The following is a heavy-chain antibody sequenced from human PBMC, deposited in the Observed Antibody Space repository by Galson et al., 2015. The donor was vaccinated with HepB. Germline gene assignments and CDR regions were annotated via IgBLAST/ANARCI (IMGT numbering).Heavy chain of an antibody. CDR1: GFTFDDYA. CDR3: AKGGSGEGGAFDI. Sequence: SLRLSCAASGFTFDDYAMHWVRQAPGKGLEWVSGMSWNSVSIGYADSVKGRFTISRDNAKNSLYLQMNCLRAEDTALYYCAKGGSGEGGAFDIWGQGTMVTVSS. V-gene: IGHV3-9*01. J-gene: IGHJ3*02. CDR2: MSWNSVSI. D-gene: IGHD7-27*01.